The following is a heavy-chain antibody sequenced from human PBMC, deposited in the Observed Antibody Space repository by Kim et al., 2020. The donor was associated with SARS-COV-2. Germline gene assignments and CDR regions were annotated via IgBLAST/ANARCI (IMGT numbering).Heavy chain of an antibody. Sequence: GGSLRLSCAASGFAFSRYWMHWVRQVPGEGLVWVSQIDSDGTITTYADAVEGRFTISRDNAKNTLYLQMSSLRDEDTAMYYCTRDNIQPWELWVQGT. CDR2: IDSDGTIT. D-gene: IGHD1-26*01. CDR3: TRDNIQPWEL. J-gene: IGHJ4*02. CDR1: GFAFSRYW. V-gene: IGHV3-74*01.